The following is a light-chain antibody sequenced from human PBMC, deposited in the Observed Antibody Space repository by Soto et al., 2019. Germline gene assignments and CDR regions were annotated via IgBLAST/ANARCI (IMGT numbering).Light chain of an antibody. V-gene: IGLV1-40*01. CDR3: QSFDSRPHVV. CDR2: SDN. J-gene: IGLJ2*01. CDR1: SSNIGAGYD. Sequence: QSVLTQPPSVSGAPGQRVTISCTGSSSNIGAGYDVHWYQQLPGTAPKLLIYSDNNRPSGVPDRFSGSKSGASASLALTGLQAEDEADYYCQSFDSRPHVVFGGGTKLTVL.